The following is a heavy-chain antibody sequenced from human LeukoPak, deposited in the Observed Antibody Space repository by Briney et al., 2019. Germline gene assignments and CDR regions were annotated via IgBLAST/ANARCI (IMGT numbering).Heavy chain of an antibody. CDR3: AKEVRCSSTSCYIFGWFDP. CDR1: GFTFSSYA. CDR2: ISGSGGST. V-gene: IGHV3-23*01. Sequence: PGGSLRLSCAASGFTFSSYAMSWVRQAPGKGLEWVSAISGSGGSTYYADSVKGRFTISRDNSKNTLYLQMNSLRAEDTAVYYCAKEVRCSSTSCYIFGWFDPWGQGTLVTVSS. D-gene: IGHD2-2*02. J-gene: IGHJ5*02.